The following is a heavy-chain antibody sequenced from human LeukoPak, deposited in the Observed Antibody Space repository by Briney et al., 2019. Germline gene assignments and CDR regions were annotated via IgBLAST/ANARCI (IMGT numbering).Heavy chain of an antibody. CDR3: ARLSIQDSPRWFDP. D-gene: IGHD3-3*01. CDR2: INPDDSDT. Sequence: GESLKISCKGSGYSFTSYWIGWVRQMPGKGLEWMGIINPDDSDTRYSPSFQGQVTISADKSISTAYLQWSSLKASDTAIYYCARLSIQDSPRWFDPWGQGTLVTVSS. V-gene: IGHV5-51*01. J-gene: IGHJ5*02. CDR1: GYSFTSYW.